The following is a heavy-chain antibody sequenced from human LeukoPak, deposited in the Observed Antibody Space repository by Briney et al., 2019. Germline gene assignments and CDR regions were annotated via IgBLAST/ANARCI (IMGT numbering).Heavy chain of an antibody. CDR1: GGSISSYY. CDR3: ARIFSSGWYSVDY. J-gene: IGHJ4*02. D-gene: IGHD6-19*01. V-gene: IGHV4-59*01. CDR2: IYYSGST. Sequence: PSETLSLTCTVSGGSISSYYWGWIRQPPGKGLEWIGYIYYSGSTNYNPSLKSRVTISVDTSKNQFSLKLTSVTAADTAVYYCARIFSSGWYSVDYWGQGTLVTVSS.